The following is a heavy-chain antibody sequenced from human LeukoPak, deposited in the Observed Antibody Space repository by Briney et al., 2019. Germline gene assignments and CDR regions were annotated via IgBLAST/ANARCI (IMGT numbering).Heavy chain of an antibody. CDR3: ARGFEGGYSRGSYYYYGMDV. V-gene: IGHV4-59*01. CDR1: GGSISSYY. Sequence: SETLSLTCTVSGGSISSYYWSWIRQPPGKGLEWIGYVYYSGSTDYNPSLKSRVSISVDTSKNQFSLKMSSVTAADTAVYYCARGFEGGYSRGSYYYYGMDVGGQGPTVTVSS. CDR2: VYYSGST. J-gene: IGHJ6*02. D-gene: IGHD2-15*01.